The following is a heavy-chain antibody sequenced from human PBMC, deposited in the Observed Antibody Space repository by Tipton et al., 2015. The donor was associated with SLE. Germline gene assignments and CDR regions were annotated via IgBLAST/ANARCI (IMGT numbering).Heavy chain of an antibody. CDR3: ARVFYCSGGSCYDAFDI. CDR1: GFTFTSYG. J-gene: IGHJ3*02. V-gene: IGHV1-18*01. CDR2: ISAYNGNT. Sequence: QLVQSGAEVKKPGASVKVSCKASGFTFTSYGISWVRQAPGQGLEWMGWISAYNGNTNYTQKLQGRVTMTTDTSTSTAYMELRSLRSDDTAVYYCARVFYCSGGSCYDAFDIWGQGTMVTVSS. D-gene: IGHD2-15*01.